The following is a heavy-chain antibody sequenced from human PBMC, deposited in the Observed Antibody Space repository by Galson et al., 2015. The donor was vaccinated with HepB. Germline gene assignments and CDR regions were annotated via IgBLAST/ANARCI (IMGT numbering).Heavy chain of an antibody. CDR3: ARISTSGYDYTYDN. V-gene: IGHV4-34*01. J-gene: IGHJ4*02. D-gene: IGHD5-12*01. CDR1: RGSFSGFF. Sequence: ETLSLTCAVYRGSFSGFFWCWIRQPPGKGLEWIGEINHSGTTNYNPSLKSRVTISVDTSKNQFSLKLNSVTAADAAIYYCARISTSGYDYTYDNWGQGTLVTVSS. CDR2: INHSGTT.